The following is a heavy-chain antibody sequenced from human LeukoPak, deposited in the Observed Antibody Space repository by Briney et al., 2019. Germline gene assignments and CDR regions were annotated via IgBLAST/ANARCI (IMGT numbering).Heavy chain of an antibody. CDR2: FEPEDGET. J-gene: IGHJ5*02. CDR3: ATGEQQLDHNWFDP. V-gene: IGHV1-24*01. CDR1: GYTLTELS. D-gene: IGHD6-13*01. Sequence: APLKVSCEVSGYTLTELSMHCVRDAPVKGLEWRGGFEPEDGETIYAQKFQGRVTITEDTSTDTAYMELSSVSSEDTAVYYCATGEQQLDHNWFDPWGQGTLVTVSS.